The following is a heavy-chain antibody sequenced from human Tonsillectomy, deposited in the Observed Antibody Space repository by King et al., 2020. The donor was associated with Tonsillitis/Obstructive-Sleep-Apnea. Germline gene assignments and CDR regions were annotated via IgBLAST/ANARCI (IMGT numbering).Heavy chain of an antibody. V-gene: IGHV5-10-1*03. D-gene: IGHD5-12*01. CDR1: GYSFTNYW. J-gene: IGHJ6*02. Sequence: VQLVESGAEVKEPGESLRISCKGSGYSFTNYWINWVRQMPGKGLEWMGRIYPSDSYTSYSPSFQGHVTISADKSISTAYLQWSSLKASDTAMYYCARRRDIATYAMDVWGQGTTVTVSS. CDR2: IYPSDSYT. CDR3: ARRRDIATYAMDV.